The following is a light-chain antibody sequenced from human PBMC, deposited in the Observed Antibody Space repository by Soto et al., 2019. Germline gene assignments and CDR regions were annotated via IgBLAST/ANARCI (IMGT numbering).Light chain of an antibody. Sequence: DIQMTQSPATLSASVGDRVTITCRASQSVRTYLAWYQQKPGRAPKLLIYQVSSLESGVPSRFSGSGSGTEFTLTISSLQPDDFATYSCQQFETLVTFGQGTKVDIK. CDR2: QVS. CDR1: QSVRTY. V-gene: IGKV1-5*03. J-gene: IGKJ1*01. CDR3: QQFETLVT.